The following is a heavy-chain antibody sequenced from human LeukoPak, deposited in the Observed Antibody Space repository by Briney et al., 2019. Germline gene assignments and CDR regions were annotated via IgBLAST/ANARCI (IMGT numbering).Heavy chain of an antibody. Sequence: GGSLRLSCAASGFTFSSYAMSWVRQAPGKGLEWVSAISGSGGSTYYADSMKGRFTISRDNSKNTLYLQMNSLRAEDTAVYYCARYSGSYSVFDYWGQGTLVTVSS. J-gene: IGHJ4*02. V-gene: IGHV3-23*01. D-gene: IGHD1-26*01. CDR1: GFTFSSYA. CDR3: ARYSGSYSVFDY. CDR2: ISGSGGST.